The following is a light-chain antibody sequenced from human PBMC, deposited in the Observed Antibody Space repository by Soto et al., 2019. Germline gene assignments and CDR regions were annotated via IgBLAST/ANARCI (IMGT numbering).Light chain of an antibody. CDR3: QQYNSYRT. Sequence: DIQMTQSPSPPSPSVRYRVTITCRARESISIWLAWYQQKPGKAPKLLIYDASILESGVPSRFSGSGSGTEFTLTISSLQPDDSATYYCQQYNSYRTFGQGTKVDIK. CDR2: DAS. CDR1: ESISIW. J-gene: IGKJ1*01. V-gene: IGKV1-5*01.